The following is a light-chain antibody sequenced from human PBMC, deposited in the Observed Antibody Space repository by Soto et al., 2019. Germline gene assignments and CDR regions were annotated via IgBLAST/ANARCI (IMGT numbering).Light chain of an antibody. CDR1: QSVSNF. CDR2: DAS. Sequence: EIVLTQSPATLSLSPGERATLSCRASQSVSNFLAWYQQKPGQAPRLLIYDASTRATGIPARFSGSGSGTDLALTISSLEPEDFAVYYCQQRRTWPPLTFGGGTKVEIK. V-gene: IGKV3-11*01. J-gene: IGKJ4*01. CDR3: QQRRTWPPLT.